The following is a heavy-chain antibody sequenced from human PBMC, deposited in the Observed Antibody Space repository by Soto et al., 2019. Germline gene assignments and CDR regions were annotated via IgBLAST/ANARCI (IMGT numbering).Heavy chain of an antibody. Sequence: EVQLVESGGGLVKPGGSLRLSCSASGFALSSYSMNWVRQAPGKGLEWVSSISSTSLYMYYADSVKGRSTISKDNAQNSLYLQMNSRSAEDTAVYYCARRAMYSSSWYASDLWGQGTLVTVSS. CDR3: ARRAMYSSSWYASDL. V-gene: IGHV3-21*01. J-gene: IGHJ5*02. CDR1: GFALSSYS. CDR2: ISSTSLYM. D-gene: IGHD6-13*01.